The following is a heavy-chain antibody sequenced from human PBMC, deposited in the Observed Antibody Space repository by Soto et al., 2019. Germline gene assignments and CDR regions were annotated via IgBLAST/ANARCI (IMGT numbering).Heavy chain of an antibody. Sequence: SETLSLTCTVSGGSISSYYWSWIRQPPGRGLEWIGYIYYSGSTNYNPSLKSRVTISVDTSKNQFSLKLSSVTAADTAVYYCARVDDDYDILTGYPHWFDPWGQGTLVTVSS. J-gene: IGHJ5*01. D-gene: IGHD3-9*01. CDR1: GGSISSYY. V-gene: IGHV4-59*01. CDR3: ARVDDDYDILTGYPHWFDP. CDR2: IYYSGST.